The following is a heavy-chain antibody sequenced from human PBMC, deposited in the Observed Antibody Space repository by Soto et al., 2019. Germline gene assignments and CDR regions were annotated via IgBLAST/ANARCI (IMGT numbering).Heavy chain of an antibody. V-gene: IGHV1-2*02. CDR3: AGRDAGRLSFDY. D-gene: IGHD6-13*01. Sequence: ASVKVSCKASGYTFSGYQIHWVRQAPGQGLEWMGWINANNGGSNFAQRFQGRVSMTRDTSTNTFYMDLTRLRLDDTAVYFCAGRDAGRLSFDYWGQVPLGTLS. CDR2: INANNGGS. J-gene: IGHJ4*02. CDR1: GYTFSGYQ.